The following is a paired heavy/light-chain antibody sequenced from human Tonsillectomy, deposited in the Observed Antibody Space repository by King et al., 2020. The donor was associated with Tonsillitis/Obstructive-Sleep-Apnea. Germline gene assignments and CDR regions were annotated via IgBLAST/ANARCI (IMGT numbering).Light chain of an antibody. J-gene: IGKJ4*01. CDR1: QDISNY. CDR3: QQYGT. CDR2: DAS. Sequence: DIQMTQSPSSLSASVGDRVTITCQASQDISNYLNWYQQKPGKAPKLLIYDASNLETGVPSRFSGSGSGTDFTFTISSLQPEDIATYYCQQYGTFGGGTKVEIK. V-gene: IGKV1-33*01.
Heavy chain of an antibody. CDR1: GYTFTGYY. J-gene: IGHJ6*03. CDR2: INPNSGGT. D-gene: IGHD2-2*01. Sequence: QVQLVQSGAEVKKPGASVKVSCKASGYTFTGYYMHWVRQAPGQGLEWMGWINPNSGGTNYAQKFQGWVTMTRDTSISTAYMELSRLRSDDTAVYYCARGIVVVPAARYEPLRYYYYYYMDVWGKGTTVTVSS. V-gene: IGHV1-2*04. CDR3: ARGIVVVPAARYEPLRYYYYYYMDV.